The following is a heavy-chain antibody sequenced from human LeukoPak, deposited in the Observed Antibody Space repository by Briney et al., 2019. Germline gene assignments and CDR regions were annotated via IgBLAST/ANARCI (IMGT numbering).Heavy chain of an antibody. V-gene: IGHV4-34*01. Sequence: SETLSLTCAVYGGSFSGYYWSWIRQPPGKGLEWIGEINHGGSTNYNPSLKSRVTISVDTSKNQFSLKLSSVTAADTAVYYCARRGYPVYYYYMDVWGKGTTVTISS. J-gene: IGHJ6*03. CDR2: INHGGST. CDR1: GGSFSGYY. D-gene: IGHD5-12*01. CDR3: ARRGYPVYYYYMDV.